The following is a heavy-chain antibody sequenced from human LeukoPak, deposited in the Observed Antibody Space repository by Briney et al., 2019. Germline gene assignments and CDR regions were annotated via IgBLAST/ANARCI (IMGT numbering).Heavy chain of an antibody. Sequence: GGALRLSCAASGFTFSSYGMNWVRQAPGKGLEWVSYISSSSSTIYYADSVKGRFTISRDNAKNSLYLQMHSLRDEDTAVYYCARRDGYKSHFDYWGQGTLVTVSS. CDR2: ISSSSSTI. CDR1: GFTFSSYG. D-gene: IGHD5-24*01. J-gene: IGHJ4*02. CDR3: ARRDGYKSHFDY. V-gene: IGHV3-48*02.